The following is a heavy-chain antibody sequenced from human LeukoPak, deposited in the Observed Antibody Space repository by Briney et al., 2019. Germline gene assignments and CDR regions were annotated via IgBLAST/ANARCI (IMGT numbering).Heavy chain of an antibody. CDR1: GYTFTYYW. V-gene: IGHV5-51*01. CDR2: IYPGDSDT. J-gene: IGHJ6*02. Sequence: GESLKISCQGSGYTFTYYWIGWVRQMPGKGLEWMGIIYPGDSDTKYSPSFQGQVTISADKSITTAYLQWRSLKATDTAMYYCARGDHCSTSSCFTGADYGMDVWGRGTTVTVSS. D-gene: IGHD2-2*02. CDR3: ARGDHCSTSSCFTGADYGMDV.